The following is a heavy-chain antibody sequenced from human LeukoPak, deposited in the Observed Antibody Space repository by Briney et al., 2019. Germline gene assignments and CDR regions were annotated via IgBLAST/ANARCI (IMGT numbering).Heavy chain of an antibody. CDR1: RVTLSSYW. CDR3: ASRTGVY. Sequence: PGGSLRLSCAASRVTLSSYWMHWVRQAPGKGLGWGSRINTDGRSGNYADSVKDRFTISRDNAMNTLYLQMNNLRAEDTAVYYCASRTGVYWGQGTLVSVSS. V-gene: IGHV3-74*01. D-gene: IGHD1-14*01. J-gene: IGHJ4*02. CDR2: INTDGRSG.